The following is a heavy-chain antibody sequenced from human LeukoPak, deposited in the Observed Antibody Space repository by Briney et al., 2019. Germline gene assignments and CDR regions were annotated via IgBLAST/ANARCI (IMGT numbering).Heavy chain of an antibody. CDR1: GYTFTSYA. J-gene: IGHJ4*02. CDR3: ARGLFGGYDLFDY. D-gene: IGHD5-12*01. Sequence: ASVKVSCKASGYTFTSYAMHWVRQAPGQRLEWMGWINAGNGNTKYSQGFQGRVTITRDTSASTAYMELSSLRSEDMAVYYCARGLFGGYDLFDYWGQGTLVTVSS. V-gene: IGHV1-3*03. CDR2: INAGNGNT.